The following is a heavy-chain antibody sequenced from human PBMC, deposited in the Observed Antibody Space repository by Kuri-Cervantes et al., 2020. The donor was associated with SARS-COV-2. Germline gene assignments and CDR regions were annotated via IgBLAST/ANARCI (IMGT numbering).Heavy chain of an antibody. CDR2: ISYDGSNK. J-gene: IGHJ2*01. CDR1: GFTFSSYG. CDR3: ARDFYGDYVCYFDL. D-gene: IGHD4-17*01. Sequence: LTCAASGFTFSSYGMHWVRQAPGKGLEWVAVISYDGSNKYYADSVKGRFTISRDNSKNTLYLQMNSLRAEDTAVYYCARDFYGDYVCYFDLWGRGTLVTVSS. V-gene: IGHV3-30*03.